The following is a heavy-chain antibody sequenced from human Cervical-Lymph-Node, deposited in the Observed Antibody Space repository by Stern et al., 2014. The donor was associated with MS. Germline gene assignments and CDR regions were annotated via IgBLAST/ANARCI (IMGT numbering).Heavy chain of an antibody. CDR3: AANGDSTQGAYYYGMDV. V-gene: IGHV1-58*01. Sequence: QLVQSGPEVKKPGTSVKVSCKASGFTFTSSAVQWVRQARGQRLEWIGWIVVGSGKTNYAQKFQERVTITRDMSTSTAYMELSSLRSEDTAVYYCAANGDSTQGAYYYGMDVWGQGTTVTVSS. D-gene: IGHD2-2*01. J-gene: IGHJ6*02. CDR1: GFTFTSSA. CDR2: IVVGSGKT.